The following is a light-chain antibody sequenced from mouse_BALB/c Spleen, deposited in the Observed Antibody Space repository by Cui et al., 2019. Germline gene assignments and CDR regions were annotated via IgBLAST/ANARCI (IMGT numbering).Light chain of an antibody. CDR1: KSISKY. CDR3: QQHNEYPWT. CDR2: SGS. Sequence: DVQITQSPSYLAASPGETITINCRASKSISKYLALYQEKPGKTNKLLIYSGSTLQSGIPSRFSGSGSGTDFTLTISSLEPEDFAMYYCQQHNEYPWTFGGGTKLEIK. J-gene: IGKJ1*01. V-gene: IGKV16-104*01.